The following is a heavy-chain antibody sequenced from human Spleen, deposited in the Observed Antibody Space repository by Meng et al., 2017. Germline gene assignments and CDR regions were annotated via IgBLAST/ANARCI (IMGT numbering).Heavy chain of an antibody. CDR1: GGSTSSGYSY. D-gene: IGHD3-16*01. Sequence: VWLQESGPRLVWHSQTPLPPCTVAGGSTSSGYSYWTWIRQHPGKGLEWIGYIYYSGSSYYNPSLKSLVTISVDTSKNQFSPKLSSVTAADTAVYYCVRRNDLGNWFDPWGQGTLVTVSS. CDR3: VRRNDLGNWFDP. CDR2: IYYSGSS. V-gene: IGHV4-31*01. J-gene: IGHJ5*02.